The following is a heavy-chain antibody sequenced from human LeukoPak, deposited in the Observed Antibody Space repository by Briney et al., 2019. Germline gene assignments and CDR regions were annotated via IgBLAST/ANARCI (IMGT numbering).Heavy chain of an antibody. J-gene: IGHJ5*02. CDR3: AKGYCSSTSCWGWFDP. D-gene: IGHD2-2*01. V-gene: IGHV3-9*01. CDR1: GFTFDDYA. CDR2: ISWNSGSM. Sequence: PGGSLRLSCAASGFTFDDYAMHWVRQAPGKGLEWVSGISWNSGSMGYADSVKGRFTISRDNAKNSLYLQMNSLRAEDTALYYCAKGYCSSTSCWGWFDPWGQGTLVTVSS.